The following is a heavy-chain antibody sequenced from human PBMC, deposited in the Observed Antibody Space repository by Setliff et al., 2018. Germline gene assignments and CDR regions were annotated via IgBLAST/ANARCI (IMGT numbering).Heavy chain of an antibody. CDR1: GYTLTELS. CDR2: FDPEDGET. CDR3: ATVDIVATITGGYYFDY. Sequence: ASVKVSCKVSGYTLTELSMHWVRQAPGKGLEWMGGFDPEDGETTYAQKFQGRVTMTEDTSTDTAYMELSSLRSEDTAVYYCATVDIVATITGGYYFDYWGQGTLVTVSS. V-gene: IGHV1-24*01. J-gene: IGHJ4*02. D-gene: IGHD5-12*01.